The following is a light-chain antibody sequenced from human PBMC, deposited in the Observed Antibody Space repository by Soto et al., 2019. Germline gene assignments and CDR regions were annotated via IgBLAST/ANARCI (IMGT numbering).Light chain of an antibody. J-gene: IGKJ2*01. CDR2: GAS. CDR1: QSVSSSY. CDR3: QQYGSSPRT. V-gene: IGKV3-20*01. Sequence: EIVLTQSPGTLSLSPGERATLSCRASQSVSSSYLAWYQQKPGQAPRLLIYGASSRATGIPVRFSGSGSGTDFALTISRLEPEDLAVYYCQQYGSSPRTFGQGTKLEIK.